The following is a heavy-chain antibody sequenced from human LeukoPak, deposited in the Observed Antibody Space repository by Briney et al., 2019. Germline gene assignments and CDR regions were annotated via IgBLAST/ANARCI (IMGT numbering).Heavy chain of an antibody. CDR2: IRYDGSNK. D-gene: IGHD1-26*01. CDR3: ARGSADYYYGMDV. V-gene: IGHV3-30*02. Sequence: PGGSLRLSCAASGFTFSSYGMHWVRQAPGKGLEWVAFIRYDGSNKYYADSVKGRFTISRDNSKNTLYLQMNSLRAEDTAVYYCARGSADYYYGMDVWGQGTTVTVSS. CDR1: GFTFSSYG. J-gene: IGHJ6*02.